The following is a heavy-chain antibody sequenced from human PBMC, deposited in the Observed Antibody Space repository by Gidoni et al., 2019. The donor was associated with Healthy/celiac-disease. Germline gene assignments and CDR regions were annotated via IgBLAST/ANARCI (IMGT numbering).Heavy chain of an antibody. CDR3: ARDIIAAGRDYYFDY. CDR1: GFTFSSYS. D-gene: IGHD6-13*01. V-gene: IGHV3-21*01. Sequence: EVQLVESGGGLVKPGGSLRLSCAASGFTFSSYSMNWVRQAPGKGLEWVSSISSSSSYIYYADSVKGRFTISRDNAKNSLYLQMNSLRAEDTAVYYCARDIIAAGRDYYFDYWGQGTLVTVSS. J-gene: IGHJ4*02. CDR2: ISSSSSYI.